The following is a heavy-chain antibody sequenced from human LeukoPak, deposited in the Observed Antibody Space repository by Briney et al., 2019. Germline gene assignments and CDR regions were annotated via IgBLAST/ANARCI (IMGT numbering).Heavy chain of an antibody. CDR1: GFTFSDYA. CDR3: TTGSIFGVVINGFNWFDP. J-gene: IGHJ5*02. V-gene: IGHV3-49*04. Sequence: GGSLRLSCAGSGFTFSDYAISWVRQAPGKGLEWVGLIRTKAYGGTTEYAASVKGRFTISRDDSKSIAYLQMNSLKTEDTAVYYCTTGSIFGVVINGFNWFDPWGQGTLVTVSS. CDR2: IRTKAYGGTT. D-gene: IGHD3-3*02.